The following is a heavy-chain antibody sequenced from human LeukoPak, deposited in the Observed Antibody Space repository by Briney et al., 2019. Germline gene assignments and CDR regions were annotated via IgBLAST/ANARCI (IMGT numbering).Heavy chain of an antibody. D-gene: IGHD2-21*02. J-gene: IGHJ6*02. CDR3: ARELRRHIVVVTAIKGMDV. CDR2: TYYRSKWYN. Sequence: SRTLSLTCAISGDSVSSNSAAWNWIRQSPSRGLEWLGRTYYRSKWYNDYAVSVKSRITINPDTSKNQFSLQLNSVTPEDTAVYYCARELRRHIVVVTAIKGMDVWGQGTTVTVSS. V-gene: IGHV6-1*01. CDR1: GDSVSSNSAA.